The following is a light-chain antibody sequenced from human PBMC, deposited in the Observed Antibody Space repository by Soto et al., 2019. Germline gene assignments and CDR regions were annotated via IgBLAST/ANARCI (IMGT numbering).Light chain of an antibody. CDR2: AAS. V-gene: IGKV1-39*01. Sequence: DIQMTQSPSSLSASVGDRVTITCRASQSISRSLNWYQQKPRNAPKLLIYAASSLQSGVPSRFSGSGSGKDVTLTITSLQPEDCATYYCQQSYNTVTFGQGTRLEIK. CDR3: QQSYNTVT. CDR1: QSISRS. J-gene: IGKJ5*01.